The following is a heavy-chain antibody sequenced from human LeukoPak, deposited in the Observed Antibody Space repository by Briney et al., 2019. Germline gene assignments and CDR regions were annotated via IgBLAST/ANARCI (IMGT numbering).Heavy chain of an antibody. CDR1: GYTFTSYY. CDR3: ATYTAGGEDY. D-gene: IGHD3-16*01. CDR2: INPSGGST. V-gene: IGHV1-46*01. J-gene: IGHJ4*02. Sequence: GASVKVSCKASGYTFTSYYMHWVRQAPGQGLGWMGIINPSGGSTSYAQKFQGRVTMTRDTSTSTVYMELSSLRSEDTAVCYCATYTAGGEDYWGQGTLVTVSS.